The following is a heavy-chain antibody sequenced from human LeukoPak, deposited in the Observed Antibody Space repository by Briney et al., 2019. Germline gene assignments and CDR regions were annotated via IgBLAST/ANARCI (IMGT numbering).Heavy chain of an antibody. D-gene: IGHD3-22*01. V-gene: IGHV4-30-2*01. CDR3: ARGGGDSSGYYTYDY. CDR1: GGSISSGGYS. CDR2: IYHSGST. Sequence: SQTLSLTCAVSGGSISSGGYSWSWIRQPPGKGLEWIGYIYHSGSTYYNPSLKSRVTISVDRSKNQFSLKLSSVTAADTAVYYCARGGGDSSGYYTYDYWGQGTLVTVSS. J-gene: IGHJ4*02.